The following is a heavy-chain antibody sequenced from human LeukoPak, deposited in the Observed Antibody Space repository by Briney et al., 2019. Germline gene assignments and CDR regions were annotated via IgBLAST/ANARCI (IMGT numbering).Heavy chain of an antibody. Sequence: PSETLSLTCTVSGGSISTYYWSWIRQAPGKGLEWIGYINYSGSTDYNPSLKSRVTISVDTSKNQLSLKMRSVTAADTAVYYCARGYSSFEYWGQGTLVTVSS. CDR1: GGSISTYY. V-gene: IGHV4-59*01. J-gene: IGHJ4*02. D-gene: IGHD6-13*01. CDR2: INYSGST. CDR3: ARGYSSFEY.